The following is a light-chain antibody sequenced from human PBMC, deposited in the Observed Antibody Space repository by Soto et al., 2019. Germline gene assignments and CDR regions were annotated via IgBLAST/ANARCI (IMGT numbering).Light chain of an antibody. CDR3: QQSHSTPWT. CDR2: AAS. V-gene: IGKV1-39*01. J-gene: IGKJ1*01. Sequence: DIQMTQCPSSLSASVGDRVTITCRASQSISSYLNLYQQKPGKAPKLLIYAASSLQSGVPSRFSGSGSGTDFTLTISSLQPEDFATYYSQQSHSTPWTFGQGTKVDIK. CDR1: QSISSY.